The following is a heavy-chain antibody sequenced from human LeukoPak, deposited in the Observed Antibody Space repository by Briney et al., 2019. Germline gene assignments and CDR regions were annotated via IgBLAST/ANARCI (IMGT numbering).Heavy chain of an antibody. CDR2: INHSGST. CDR1: GGSFSGYY. CDR3: ARAPYYMDV. Sequence: SETLSLTCAVCGGSFSGYYWSWIRQPPGKGLEWIGEINHSGSTNYSPSLRSRVTISVDTSNNQFSLKLSSVTAADTAVYYCARAPYYMDVWGKGTTVTVSS. V-gene: IGHV4-34*01. J-gene: IGHJ6*03.